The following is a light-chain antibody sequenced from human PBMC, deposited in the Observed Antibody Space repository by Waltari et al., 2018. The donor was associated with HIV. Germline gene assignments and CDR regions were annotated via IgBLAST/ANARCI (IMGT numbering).Light chain of an antibody. J-gene: IGLJ1*01. CDR1: NIGSKS. CDR3: QVWDTSSDHPGYV. V-gene: IGLV3-21*02. CDR2: DDR. Sequence: SYVLTQPPSVSVAPGQTARITCGGNNIGSKSVHWYQQKPGQAPVLVVCDDRYRPSGVPERFSDSNSGNTATLTISRVEAGDEVDYDCQVWDTSSDHPGYVFGTGTKVTVL.